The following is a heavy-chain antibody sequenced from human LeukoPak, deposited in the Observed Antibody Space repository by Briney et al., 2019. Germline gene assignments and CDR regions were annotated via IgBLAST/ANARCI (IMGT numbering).Heavy chain of an antibody. CDR1: GGSFSGYY. V-gene: IGHV4-34*01. CDR2: INHSGST. CDR3: ARGDIITIFGVVIQNWFDP. J-gene: IGHJ5*02. D-gene: IGHD3-3*01. Sequence: PSETLSLTCAVYGGSFSGYYWSWIRQPPGKGLEWLGEINHSGSTNYNPSLKSRVTISVDTSKNQFSLKLSSVTAADTAVYYCARGDIITIFGVVIQNWFDPWGQGTLVTVSS.